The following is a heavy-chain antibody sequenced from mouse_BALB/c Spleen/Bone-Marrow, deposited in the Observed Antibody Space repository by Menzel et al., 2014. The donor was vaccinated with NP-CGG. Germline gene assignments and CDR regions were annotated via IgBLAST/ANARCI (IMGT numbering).Heavy chain of an antibody. D-gene: IGHD2-1*01. J-gene: IGHJ3*01. CDR2: INPSTGYT. CDR3: VCCNYYLAY. CDR1: GYTFTKYW. Sequence: VKLVESGAELAKPGASVKMSCKASGYTFTKYWMHWVKQRPGQGLEWIGYINPSTGYTEYNQKFKDKATLTADKSSSTAYMQLSSLTSEDSAVYYCVCCNYYLAYWGQGTLVTVSA. V-gene: IGHV1-7*01.